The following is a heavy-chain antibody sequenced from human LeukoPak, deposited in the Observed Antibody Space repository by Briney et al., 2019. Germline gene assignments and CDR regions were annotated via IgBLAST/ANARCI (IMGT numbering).Heavy chain of an antibody. D-gene: IGHD2-2*01. CDR1: GYTFTGYY. V-gene: IGHV1-2*02. CDR2: INPNSGGT. J-gene: IGHJ4*02. CDR3: ARVCSSTSCDPGDVDY. Sequence: AASVKVSCKTSGYTFTGYYMHWVRQAPGQGLEWMGWINPNSGGTNYAQKFQGRVTMTRDTSISTAYMELGRLRSDDTAVYYCARVCSSTSCDPGDVDYWGQGTLVTVS.